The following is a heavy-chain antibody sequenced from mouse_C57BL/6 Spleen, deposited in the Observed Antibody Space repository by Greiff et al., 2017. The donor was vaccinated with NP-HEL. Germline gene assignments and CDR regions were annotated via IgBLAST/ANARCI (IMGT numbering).Heavy chain of an antibody. D-gene: IGHD4-1*01. Sequence: QVQLQQSGAELVKPGASVKLSCKASGYTFTSYWMHWVKQRPGQGLEWIGMIHPNSGSTNYNEKFKSKATLTVDKSSSTAYMQLSSLTSEDSAVYYCARGNWALYFDYWGQGTTLTVSS. CDR2: IHPNSGST. V-gene: IGHV1-64*01. J-gene: IGHJ2*01. CDR3: ARGNWALYFDY. CDR1: GYTFTSYW.